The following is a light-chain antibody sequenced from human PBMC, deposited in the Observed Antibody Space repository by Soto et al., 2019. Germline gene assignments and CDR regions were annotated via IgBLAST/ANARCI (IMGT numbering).Light chain of an antibody. V-gene: IGKV1-5*02. CDR2: DAS. CDR3: QQYDSYSPS. CDR1: QSISSW. J-gene: IGKJ2*01. Sequence: DIQMTQSPSTLSASVGDRVTIICRASQSISSWLAWYQQKPGKAPKLLIYDASSLESGVPSRFSGSGSGTEFTLTISSLQPDDFATYYCQQYDSYSPSFGQGTKLEIK.